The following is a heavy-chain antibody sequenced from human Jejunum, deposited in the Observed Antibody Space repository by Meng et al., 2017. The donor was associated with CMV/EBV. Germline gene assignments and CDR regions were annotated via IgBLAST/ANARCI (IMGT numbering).Heavy chain of an antibody. CDR3: VRGGDGYLY. CDR2: IYASGNT. J-gene: IGHJ4*02. CDR1: GGSISSGNYY. D-gene: IGHD5-24*01. V-gene: IGHV4-61*02. Sequence: PCTVSGGSISSGNYYWSWIRQPAGRGLEWIGRIYASGNTNYKPSLNSRVTMSVDTSKNQFSLKLNSVAAADTAVYYCVRGGDGYLYWGQGTLVTVSS.